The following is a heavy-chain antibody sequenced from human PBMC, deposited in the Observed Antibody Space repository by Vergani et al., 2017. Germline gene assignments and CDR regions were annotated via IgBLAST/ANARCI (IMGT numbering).Heavy chain of an antibody. CDR2: IYYSGST. CDR3: ARDRGIVGATTGGMDV. J-gene: IGHJ6*02. D-gene: IGHD1-26*01. V-gene: IGHV4-59*01. CDR1: CGSISSFY. Sequence: QVQLHESGPGLVKPSELLSLPFTVSCGSISSFYWSWIRQPPGKGPEWIGYIYYSGSTNYNPSLKRRLTIAVDTSKNQFTLELSSVTAADTAVYYCARDRGIVGATTGGMDVWGQGTTVTVSS.